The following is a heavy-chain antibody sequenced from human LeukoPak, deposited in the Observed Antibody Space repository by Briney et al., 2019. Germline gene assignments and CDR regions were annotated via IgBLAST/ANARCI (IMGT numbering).Heavy chain of an antibody. D-gene: IGHD6-19*01. J-gene: IGHJ4*02. CDR3: ASGSTSGWYPT. CDR2: IYDNGDT. Sequence: SETLSTTCTVSGDSISGHYWTWIRQPPGKGLEWIGYIYDNGDTNYNPSLKSRVTISLDTSKNQFSLKLTSVTAADTAVYYCASGSTSGWYPTWGQGTLVTVSS. V-gene: IGHV4-59*08. CDR1: GDSISGHY.